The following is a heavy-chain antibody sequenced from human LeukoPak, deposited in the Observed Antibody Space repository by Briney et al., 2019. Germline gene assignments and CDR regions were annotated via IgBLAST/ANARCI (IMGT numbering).Heavy chain of an antibody. Sequence: SETLSLTCTVSGYSISSGYYWGWIRQPPGKGLEWIGSIYHSGSTYYNPSLKSRVTISVDTSKNQFSLKLSSVTAADTAVYYCARDGQRPGYFDYWGQGTLVTVSS. CDR2: IYHSGST. J-gene: IGHJ4*02. V-gene: IGHV4-38-2*02. CDR1: GYSISSGYY. CDR3: ARDGQRPGYFDY. D-gene: IGHD6-25*01.